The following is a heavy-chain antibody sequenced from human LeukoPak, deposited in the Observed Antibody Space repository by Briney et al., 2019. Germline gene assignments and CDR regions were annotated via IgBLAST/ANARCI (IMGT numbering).Heavy chain of an antibody. V-gene: IGHV4-59*08. J-gene: IGHJ1*01. CDR2: INYRGST. Sequence: SETLSLTCTVSGGSMNNYYWSWIRQPPGKGMDYIGSINYRGSTKHKPSLQTRVTISVDTSKHQFSLKLSSVTVADTAVYFCARLPRGTQPPDYCQNWGQGTLVTVSS. D-gene: IGHD1-1*01. CDR1: GGSMNNYY. CDR3: ARLPRGTQPPDYCQN.